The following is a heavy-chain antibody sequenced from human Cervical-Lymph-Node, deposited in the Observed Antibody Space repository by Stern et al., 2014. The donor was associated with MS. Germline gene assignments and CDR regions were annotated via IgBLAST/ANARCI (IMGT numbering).Heavy chain of an antibody. Sequence: QITLKESGPTLVKPTQTLTLTCTFSGFSLSTSGVGGGWIRQPPGNALEWLALIYWDDDKRYSPSLESRLTITKDTSKNLVFLTMTNMDPVDTATYYCAHLTTATALDYWGQGTLVTVSS. D-gene: IGHD1-1*01. CDR3: AHLTTATALDY. V-gene: IGHV2-5*02. CDR1: GFSLSTSGVG. CDR2: IYWDDDK. J-gene: IGHJ4*02.